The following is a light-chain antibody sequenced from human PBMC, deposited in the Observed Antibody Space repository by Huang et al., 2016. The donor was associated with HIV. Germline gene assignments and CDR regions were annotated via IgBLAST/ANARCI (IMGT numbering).Light chain of an antibody. CDR3: QQRSNWPT. CDR1: QSVSSY. CDR2: DAS. J-gene: IGKJ3*01. V-gene: IGKV3-11*01. Sequence: EIVLTQSPATLSLSPGERATLSCRASQSVSSYLAWYQQKPGQAPRLLIYDASNRATGSPARFSGSWSGTDFTLTISSLEPEDFAVYYCQQRSNWPTFGPGTKVDIK.